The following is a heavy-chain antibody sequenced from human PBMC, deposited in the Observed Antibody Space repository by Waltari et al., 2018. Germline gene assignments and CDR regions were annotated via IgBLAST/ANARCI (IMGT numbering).Heavy chain of an antibody. CDR3: ARRYCSSTSCTIDY. CDR1: GFTFSTYD. CDR2: ISSSGTTT. V-gene: IGHV3-48*03. J-gene: IGHJ4*02. D-gene: IGHD2-2*01. Sequence: EVQLVESGGGLVQPGGSLKLSCAASGFTFSTYDMNWVRQAPGKGLEWVSYISSSGTTTFYEDSVKGRFTISRDNSNNSLYLQMNSLRAEDTSVYYCARRYCSSTSCTIDYWGQGTLVTVSS.